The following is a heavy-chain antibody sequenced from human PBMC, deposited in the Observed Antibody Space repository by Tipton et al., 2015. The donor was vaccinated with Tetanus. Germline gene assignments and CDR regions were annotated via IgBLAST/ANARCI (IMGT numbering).Heavy chain of an antibody. CDR3: ARGMAEASNCGGDCYSDY. CDR1: GFTLSRYT. D-gene: IGHD2-21*02. Sequence: GSLRLSCAASGFTLSRYTLNWVRQAPGKGLEWVSSISSSSRYIYYADSVKGRFTISRDNAKNSLYLQMISLRAGDTAVYSCARGMAEASNCGGDCYSDYWGQGTLVTVSS. V-gene: IGHV3-21*01. J-gene: IGHJ4*02. CDR2: ISSSSRYI.